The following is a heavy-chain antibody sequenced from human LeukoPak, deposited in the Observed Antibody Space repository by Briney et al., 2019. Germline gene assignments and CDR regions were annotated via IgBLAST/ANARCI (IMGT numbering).Heavy chain of an antibody. Sequence: ASVKVSCKASGYTFNSYDINWVRQATGQGLEWMGWMNPNSGYTGYAQKFQGRVTMTRNTSISTAYLELGSLRSEDTAVYYCARGSYYDNSGYHRESFDYWGQGTLVTVSS. CDR3: ARGSYYDNSGYHRESFDY. CDR1: GYTFNSYD. J-gene: IGHJ4*02. D-gene: IGHD3-22*01. CDR2: MNPNSGYT. V-gene: IGHV1-8*01.